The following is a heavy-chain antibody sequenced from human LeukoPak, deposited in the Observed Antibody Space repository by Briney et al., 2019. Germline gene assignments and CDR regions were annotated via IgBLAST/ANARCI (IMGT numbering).Heavy chain of an antibody. CDR1: GYTFTGYY. CDR2: INPNSGGT. J-gene: IGHJ4*02. CDR3: ARDRNPYYGGFTGYYFDY. Sequence: ASVKVSCKASGYTFTGYYMHWVRQAPGQGLEWMGWINPNSGGTNYAQKFQGRVTMTRDTSISTAYMELSRLRSDDTAVYYCARDRNPYYGGFTGYYFDYWGQGTLVTVSS. V-gene: IGHV1-2*02. D-gene: IGHD4-23*01.